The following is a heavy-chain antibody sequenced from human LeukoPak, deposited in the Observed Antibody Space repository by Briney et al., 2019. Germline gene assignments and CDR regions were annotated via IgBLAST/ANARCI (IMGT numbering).Heavy chain of an antibody. J-gene: IGHJ4*02. CDR1: GFTFSSYW. Sequence: GGSLRLSCAASGFTFSSYWMHWVRQAPGKGLVWVSRINTDGSSTSYADSVKGRFTISRDNSKNTLYLQMNSLRAEDTAVYYCAKRVSYDSSAAYFDYWGQGTLVTVSS. V-gene: IGHV3-74*01. CDR2: INTDGSST. CDR3: AKRVSYDSSAAYFDY. D-gene: IGHD3-22*01.